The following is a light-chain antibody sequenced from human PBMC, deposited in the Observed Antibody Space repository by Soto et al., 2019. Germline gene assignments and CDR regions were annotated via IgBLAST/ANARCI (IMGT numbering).Light chain of an antibody. Sequence: EIVMTQSPATLSVSPGERATLSCRASQSVSANLAWYQQKPGQAHRLLIYGASTRATGIPARFSVSGSGTEFTLTISSLQSEDFAVYCCQQYNNWPQTFGQGTKVEIK. J-gene: IGKJ1*01. CDR3: QQYNNWPQT. CDR1: QSVSAN. CDR2: GAS. V-gene: IGKV3-15*01.